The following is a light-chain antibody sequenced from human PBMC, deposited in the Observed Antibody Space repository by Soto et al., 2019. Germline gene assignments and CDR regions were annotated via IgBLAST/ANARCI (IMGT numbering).Light chain of an antibody. Sequence: QSVLTQPPSASETPGQRVTISCAGTSSNVGSNSVTWYQQLPGAAPQLLIFGNDQRPAGVPLRFSGSKSGTSASLAISALQYEDEADYYCASWDDSLSGWVFGGGTKLTVL. CDR3: ASWDDSLSGWV. CDR2: GND. V-gene: IGLV1-44*01. CDR1: SSNVGSNS. J-gene: IGLJ2*01.